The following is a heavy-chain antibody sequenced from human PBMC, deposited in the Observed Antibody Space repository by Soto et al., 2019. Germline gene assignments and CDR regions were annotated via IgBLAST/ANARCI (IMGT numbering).Heavy chain of an antibody. D-gene: IGHD3-16*02. CDR1: GFTFSSYW. CDR3: ARAPNIYDYVWGSYRL. Sequence: PGGSLRLSCAASGFTFSSYWMHWVRQAPGKGIVWVSRINSDGSSTSYADSVKGRFTISRDNAKNTLYLQMNSLRAEDTAVYYCARAPNIYDYVWGSYRLWGQGTLVTVST. CDR2: INSDGSST. V-gene: IGHV3-74*01. J-gene: IGHJ4*02.